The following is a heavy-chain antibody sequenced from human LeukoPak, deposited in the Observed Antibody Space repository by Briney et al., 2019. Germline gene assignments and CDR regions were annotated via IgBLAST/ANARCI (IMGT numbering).Heavy chain of an antibody. J-gene: IGHJ4*02. V-gene: IGHV3-48*01. CDR3: ARGLVAVAGYFDY. CDR2: ISSSSTI. Sequence: RTGGSLRLSCAASGFTFSSYSMNWVRQAPGKGLEWVSYISSSSTIYYADSVKGRFTISRDNAKNSLYLQMNSLRAEDTAVYYCARGLVAVAGYFDYWGQGTLVTVSS. CDR1: GFTFSSYS. D-gene: IGHD6-19*01.